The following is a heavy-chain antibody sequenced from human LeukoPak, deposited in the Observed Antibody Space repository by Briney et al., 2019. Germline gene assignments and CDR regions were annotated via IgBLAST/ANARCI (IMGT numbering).Heavy chain of an antibody. CDR2: IYHSWGI. Sequence: PSGTLSLTCAVSGSSITSDFFWGWIRQPPGKGLEWIATIYHSWGIYFNPSLKSRVTISLDASKNQFSLKLTSLTAADTAIYYCARNVTAGFFDYWGQGILVTVSS. CDR1: GSSITSDFF. CDR3: ARNVTAGFFDY. J-gene: IGHJ4*02. D-gene: IGHD1-1*01. V-gene: IGHV4-38-2*01.